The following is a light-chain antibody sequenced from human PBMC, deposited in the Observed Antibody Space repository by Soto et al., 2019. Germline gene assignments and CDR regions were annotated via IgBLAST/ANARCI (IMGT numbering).Light chain of an antibody. J-gene: IGLJ1*01. V-gene: IGLV1-40*01. CDR2: GNS. CDR3: QAYDSSPQNYV. Sequence: QSVLTQPPSVSGAPGQRVTISCTGSSSNIGAGYDVHWYQQLPVTSPKLLIYGNSNRPSGVPDRFSGSKSGTSASLAITGLQAEDEAAYYCQAYDSSPQNYVFGPGTKVTVL. CDR1: SSNIGAGYD.